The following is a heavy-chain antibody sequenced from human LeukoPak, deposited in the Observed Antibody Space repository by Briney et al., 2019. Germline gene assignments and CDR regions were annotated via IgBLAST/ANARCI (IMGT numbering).Heavy chain of an antibody. D-gene: IGHD1-14*01. J-gene: IGHJ4*02. V-gene: IGHV3-33*01. CDR3: ARVSEFGISDY. CDR1: GFTFTNYG. Sequence: PGRSLRLSCAASGFTFTNYGMHWVRQAPGKGLEWVAVIWYDGTNKYYADSVKGRFTISRDISKNTVYLQMNSLRAEDTAVYYCARVSEFGISDYWGQGTLVTVSS. CDR2: IWYDGTNK.